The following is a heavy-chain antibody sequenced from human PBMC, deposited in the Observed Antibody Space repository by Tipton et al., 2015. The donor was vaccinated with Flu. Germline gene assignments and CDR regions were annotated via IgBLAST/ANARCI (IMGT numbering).Heavy chain of an antibody. J-gene: IGHJ6*02. CDR2: LQSVSYVSHK. CDR3: ATGGDYGLVV. CDR1: GFSFSHFA. D-gene: IGHD7-27*01. V-gene: IGHV3-30*02. Sequence: SCAASGFSFSHFAIHWVRLAPGKGLEWVAFLQSVSYVSHKYYADPVKGRFTISTDNPKSTIYLQMDSLKTEDTAVYYCATGGDYGLVVWGQGTTVTVSS.